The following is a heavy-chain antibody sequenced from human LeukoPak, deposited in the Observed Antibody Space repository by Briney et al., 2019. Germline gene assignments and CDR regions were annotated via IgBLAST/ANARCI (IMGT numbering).Heavy chain of an antibody. J-gene: IGHJ4*02. V-gene: IGHV1-18*01. CDR3: ANTPYDSSGYYFFDY. CDR2: ISADNGNT. Sequence: ASVKVSCKASGYTFTSNGISWVRQAPGQGLEWMGWISADNGNTNYAQKLQGRVTMTTDTSTSTAYMELRSLRSDDTAVYYCANTPYDSSGYYFFDYWGQGTLVTVSS. CDR1: GYTFTSNG. D-gene: IGHD3-22*01.